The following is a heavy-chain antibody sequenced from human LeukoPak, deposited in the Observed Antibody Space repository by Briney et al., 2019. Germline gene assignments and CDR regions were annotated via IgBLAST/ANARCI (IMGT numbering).Heavy chain of an antibody. V-gene: IGHV3-66*01. CDR1: GFTVSSNY. Sequence: TGGSLRLSCAASGFTVSSNYMSWVRQAPGKGLEWVSVIYSGGSTYYADSVKGRFTISRDNSKNTLYLQMNSLRAEDTAVYYCARAQWLALDYWGQGTLVTVSS. CDR3: ARAQWLALDY. J-gene: IGHJ4*02. D-gene: IGHD6-19*01. CDR2: IYSGGST.